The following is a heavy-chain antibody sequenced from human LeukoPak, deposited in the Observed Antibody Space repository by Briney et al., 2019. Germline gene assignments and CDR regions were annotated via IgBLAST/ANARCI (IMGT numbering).Heavy chain of an antibody. CDR1: GSTFNDQY. CDR3: TRGYSGRSAYAFDI. J-gene: IGHJ3*02. V-gene: IGHV3-72*01. Sequence: GGSLRLSCAASGSTFNDQYMDWVRQAPGKGLQWVGRTGNKASRYTTEYAASVEGRFTISRDDSKNSLYLQMNSLKTEDTALYYCTRGYSGRSAYAFDIWGQGTMVTVSS. CDR2: TGNKASRYTT. D-gene: IGHD1-26*01.